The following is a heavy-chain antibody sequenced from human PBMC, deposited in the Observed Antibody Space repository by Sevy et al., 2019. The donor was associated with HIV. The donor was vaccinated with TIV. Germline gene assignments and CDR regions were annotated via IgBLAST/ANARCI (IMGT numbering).Heavy chain of an antibody. Sequence: GGSLRLSCVASGFTFSRYWMHWVRQGPKKGLVWVSRVNTDGRITSFAGCVKGRFSVSRDNAKNTLYLQLNGLRAEDTALYYWVRGGLAVRHHSAMDVWGQGTTVTVSS. J-gene: IGHJ6*02. CDR1: GFTFSRYW. CDR3: VRGGLAVRHHSAMDV. D-gene: IGHD1-26*01. V-gene: IGHV3-74*01. CDR2: VNTDGRIT.